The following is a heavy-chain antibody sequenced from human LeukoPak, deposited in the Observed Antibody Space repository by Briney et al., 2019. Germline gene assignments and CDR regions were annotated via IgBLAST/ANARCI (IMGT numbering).Heavy chain of an antibody. J-gene: IGHJ6*02. Sequence: GSTNYNPSLKSRVTISVDTSKNQFSLKLSSVTAADTAVYYCARGGWWLVIYYGMDVWGQGTTVTVSS. CDR2: GST. CDR3: ARGGWWLVIYYGMDV. D-gene: IGHD6-19*01. V-gene: IGHV4-34*01.